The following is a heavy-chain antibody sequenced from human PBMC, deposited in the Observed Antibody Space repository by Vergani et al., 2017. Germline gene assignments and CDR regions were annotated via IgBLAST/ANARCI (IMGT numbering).Heavy chain of an antibody. CDR1: GFTFSDFW. Sequence: VLLVESGGGLVQPGESLRLSCTASGFTFSDFWMTWVRQVPGKGLEWVSYISSSGSTIYYADSVKGRFTISRDNAKNSLYLQMNSLRAEDTAVYYCARGTGGSSWYLGWYDYWGQGTLVTVSS. V-gene: IGHV3-11*04. D-gene: IGHD6-13*01. J-gene: IGHJ4*02. CDR3: ARGTGGSSWYLGWYDY. CDR2: ISSSGSTI.